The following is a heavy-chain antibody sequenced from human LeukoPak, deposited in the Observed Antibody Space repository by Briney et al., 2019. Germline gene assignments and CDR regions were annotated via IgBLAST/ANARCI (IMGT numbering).Heavy chain of an antibody. CDR3: ASALNGDYVVIQH. Sequence: GRSLRLSCAASGFTVSSNYMSWVRQAPGKGLEWVSVIYSGGSTYYADSVKGRFTISRDNSKNTLYLQMNSLRAEDTAVYYCASALNGDYVVIQHWGQGTLVTVSS. J-gene: IGHJ1*01. V-gene: IGHV3-53*01. CDR1: GFTVSSNY. CDR2: IYSGGST. D-gene: IGHD4-17*01.